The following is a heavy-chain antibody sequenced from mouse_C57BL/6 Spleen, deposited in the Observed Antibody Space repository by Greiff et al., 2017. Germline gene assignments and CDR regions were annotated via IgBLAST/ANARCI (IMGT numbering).Heavy chain of an antibody. J-gene: IGHJ3*01. CDR3: ARSYYDYDGDVPLFAY. V-gene: IGHV8-12*01. CDR1: GFSLSTSGMG. Sequence: QVTLKESGPGILQSSQTLSLTCSFSGFSLSTSGMGVSWIRQPSGKGLEWLAHIYWDDDKRYNPSLKSRLTISKATSRNQLFLKITSVDTADTATYYCARSYYDYDGDVPLFAYWGQGTLVTVSA. D-gene: IGHD2-4*01. CDR2: IYWDDDK.